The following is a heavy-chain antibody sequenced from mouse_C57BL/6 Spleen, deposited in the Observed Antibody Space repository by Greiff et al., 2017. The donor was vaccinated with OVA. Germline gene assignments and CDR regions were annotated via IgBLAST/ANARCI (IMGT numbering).Heavy chain of an antibody. CDR1: GYTFTDYY. CDR3: ARPYDYDLYYFDY. CDR2: INPYNGGT. Sequence: VQLQQSGPVLVKPGASVKMSCKASGYTFTDYYMNWVKQSHGKSLEWIGVINPYNGGTSYNQKFKGKATLTVDKSSSTAYMELNSLTSEDSAVYYCARPYDYDLYYFDYWGQGTTLTVSS. J-gene: IGHJ2*01. V-gene: IGHV1-19*01. D-gene: IGHD2-4*01.